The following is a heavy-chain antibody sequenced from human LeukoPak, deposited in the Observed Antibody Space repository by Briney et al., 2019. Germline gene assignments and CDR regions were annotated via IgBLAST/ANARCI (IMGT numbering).Heavy chain of an antibody. CDR3: ARGRSFDWLLYGHTPGFDY. D-gene: IGHD3-9*01. V-gene: IGHV4-4*02. CDR2: IYHSGST. J-gene: IGHJ4*02. Sequence: SETLSLTCVVSSGSIRNSHWWSWVRQSPGKGLEWIGEIYHSGSTNYNPSLKSRVTMSVDKANNQFSLNLNSVTAADSAKYYCARGRSFDWLLYGHTPGFDYWGQGALVTVSS. CDR1: SGSIRNSHW.